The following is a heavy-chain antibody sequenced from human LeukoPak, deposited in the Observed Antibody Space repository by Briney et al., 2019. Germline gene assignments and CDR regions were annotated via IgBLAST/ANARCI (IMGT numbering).Heavy chain of an antibody. CDR3: AKESLVVIESYFDN. D-gene: IGHD3-22*01. J-gene: IGHJ4*02. V-gene: IGHV3-23*01. Sequence: GGSLRLSCVVSGFTFRDYAMSWVRWAPGKGLEWVSAITGSGETKYYADSVKGRFTMSRDNSKNTLYLEMSSLRDEDTAEYFCAKESLVVIESYFDNWGQGIQVTVSS. CDR2: ITGSGETK. CDR1: GFTFRDYA.